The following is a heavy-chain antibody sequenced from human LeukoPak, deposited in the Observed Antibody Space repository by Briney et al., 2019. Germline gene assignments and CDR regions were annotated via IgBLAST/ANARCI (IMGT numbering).Heavy chain of an antibody. Sequence: ASVKVSCKASGYTFTNYGISWVRQAPGQGLEWMGWISGYNGDTKYAQKVQGRVTMTTDKFTSTAYMELRSLRSDDTAVYYCARCYVSGRWALDIWGQGTMVTVSS. CDR1: GYTFTNYG. V-gene: IGHV1-18*01. CDR3: ARCYVSGRWALDI. CDR2: ISGYNGDT. D-gene: IGHD3-10*01. J-gene: IGHJ3*02.